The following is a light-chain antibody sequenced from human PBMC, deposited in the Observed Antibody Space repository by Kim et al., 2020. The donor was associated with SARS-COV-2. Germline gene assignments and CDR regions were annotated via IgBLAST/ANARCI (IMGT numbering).Light chain of an antibody. V-gene: IGKV3-15*01. CDR3: QQYNNWPLT. CDR2: GAS. J-gene: IGKJ4*01. CDR1: QSVSSN. Sequence: VSPGERATLSCRASQSVSSNLAWYQQKPGQAPRRLIYGASTRATGIPASVSGSGSGTEFTLTISSLQSEDFAVYYCQQYNNWPLTFGGGTKVDIK.